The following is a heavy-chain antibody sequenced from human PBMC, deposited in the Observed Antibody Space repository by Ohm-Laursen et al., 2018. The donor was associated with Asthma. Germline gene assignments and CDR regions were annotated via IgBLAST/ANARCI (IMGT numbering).Heavy chain of an antibody. Sequence: SLRLSCTASGFTFSSYGMHWVRQAPGKGLEWVAVISYDGSNKYYADSVKGRFTISRDNSKNTLYLQMNSLRAEDTAVYYCAKATGLMITFGGDYYFDYWGQGTLVTVSS. J-gene: IGHJ4*02. CDR2: ISYDGSNK. V-gene: IGHV3-30*18. CDR3: AKATGLMITFGGDYYFDY. CDR1: GFTFSSYG. D-gene: IGHD3-16*01.